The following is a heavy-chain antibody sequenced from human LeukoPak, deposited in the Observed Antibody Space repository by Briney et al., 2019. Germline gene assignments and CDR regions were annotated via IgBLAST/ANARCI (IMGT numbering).Heavy chain of an antibody. CDR1: GGSISSSSYY. D-gene: IGHD3-10*01. J-gene: IGHJ3*02. Sequence: SETLSLTCTVSGGSISSSSYYWGWIRQPPGKGPEWIGSIYYSGSTYYNPSLKSRVTISVDTSKNQFSLKLSSVTAADTAVYYCASPLRLLWFGEEAFDIWGQGTMVTVSS. CDR2: IYYSGST. CDR3: ASPLRLLWFGEEAFDI. V-gene: IGHV4-39*01.